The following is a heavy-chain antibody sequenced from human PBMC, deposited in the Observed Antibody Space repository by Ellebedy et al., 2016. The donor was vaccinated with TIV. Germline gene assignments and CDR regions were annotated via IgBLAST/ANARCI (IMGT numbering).Heavy chain of an antibody. V-gene: IGHV3-53*01. D-gene: IGHD4-23*01. J-gene: IGHJ4*02. CDR3: ARDPYGGNLLVY. CDR1: GFTVSSNY. CDR2: IYSGGST. Sequence: GESPKISCAASGFTVSSNYMTWVRQAPGKGLEWVSVIYSGGSTYYADSVKGRFTISRDNSKNTLYLQMNSLRAEDTAVYYCARDPYGGNLLVYWGQGTLVTVSS.